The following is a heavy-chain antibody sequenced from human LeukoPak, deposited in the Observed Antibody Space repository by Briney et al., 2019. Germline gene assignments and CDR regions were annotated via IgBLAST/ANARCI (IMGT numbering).Heavy chain of an antibody. D-gene: IGHD2-2*02. V-gene: IGHV4-61*02. Sequence: SQTLSLTCTVSGGSISSGSYYWSWIRQPAGKGLEWIGRIYTSGSTNYNPSLKSRVTISVDTSKNQFSLKLSSVTAADTAVYYCARDPTHYCSSTSCYMVDYWGQGTLVTVPS. CDR1: GGSISSGSYY. CDR2: IYTSGST. CDR3: ARDPTHYCSSTSCYMVDY. J-gene: IGHJ4*02.